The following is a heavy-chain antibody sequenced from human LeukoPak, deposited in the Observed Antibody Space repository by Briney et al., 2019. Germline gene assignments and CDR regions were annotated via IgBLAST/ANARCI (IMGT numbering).Heavy chain of an antibody. D-gene: IGHD2-15*01. J-gene: IGHJ5*02. Sequence: PSETLSLTCAVYGGSFSGYYWSWIRQPPGKGLEWIGEINHSGSTNYNPSLKSRVTISVDTSKNQFSLKLSSVTAADTAVYYCARGRTGYCSGGSCYWFDPWGQGTLVTVSS. CDR3: ARGRTGYCSGGSCYWFDP. CDR2: INHSGST. CDR1: GGSFSGYY. V-gene: IGHV4-34*01.